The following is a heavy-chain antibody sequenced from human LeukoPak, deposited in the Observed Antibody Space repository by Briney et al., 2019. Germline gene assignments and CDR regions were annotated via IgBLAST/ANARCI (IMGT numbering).Heavy chain of an antibody. Sequence: PGGSLRLSCAASGFTFSNAWMSWVRQAPGKGLEWVGRIKSKTDGGTTDYAAPVKGRFTISRDDSKNTLYLQMNSLKTEDTAVYYCTTEGGDNIVVVVAAYFDYWGQGTLVTVSS. J-gene: IGHJ4*02. D-gene: IGHD2-15*01. CDR1: GFTFSNAW. V-gene: IGHV3-15*01. CDR3: TTEGGDNIVVVVAAYFDY. CDR2: IKSKTDGGTT.